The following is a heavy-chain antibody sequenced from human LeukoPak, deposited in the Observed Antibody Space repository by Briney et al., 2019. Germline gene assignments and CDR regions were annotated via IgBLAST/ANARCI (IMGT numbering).Heavy chain of an antibody. CDR2: IYYSGST. CDR3: ARGGTVTTSDY. J-gene: IGHJ4*02. D-gene: IGHD4-17*01. CDR1: GDSISSSGYY. Sequence: PSETLSLTCTVSGDSISSSGYYWGWIRQPPGKGLEWIGTIYYSGSTYYNPSLKSRVTISVDTSKNQFSLKLSSVTAADTAVYYCARGGTVTTSDYWGQGTLVTVSS. V-gene: IGHV4-39*01.